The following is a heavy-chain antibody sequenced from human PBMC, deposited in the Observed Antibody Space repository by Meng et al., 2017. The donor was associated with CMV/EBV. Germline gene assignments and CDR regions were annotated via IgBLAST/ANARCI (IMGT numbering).Heavy chain of an antibody. CDR1: GGTFSSYA. Sequence: SVKVSCKASGGTFSSYAISWVRQAPGQGLVWMGGIIPIFGTANYAQKFQGRVTITTDESTSTAYMELSSLRSEDTAVYYCARVGISSSWYEPGTGWFDPWGQGTLVTVSS. V-gene: IGHV1-69*05. CDR3: ARVGISSSWYEPGTGWFDP. D-gene: IGHD6-13*01. J-gene: IGHJ5*02. CDR2: IIPIFGTA.